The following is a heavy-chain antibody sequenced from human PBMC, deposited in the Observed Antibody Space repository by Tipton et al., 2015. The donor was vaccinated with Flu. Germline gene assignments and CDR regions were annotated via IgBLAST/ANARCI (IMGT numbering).Heavy chain of an antibody. V-gene: IGHV3-23*01. CDR3: AKDLSGSGEGGFDY. J-gene: IGHJ4*02. CDR1: GFTFSSYA. CDR2: ISGSGGST. D-gene: IGHD3-10*01. Sequence: SLRLSCSASGFTFSSYAMSWVRQAPGKGLEWVSAISGSGGSTYYADSVKGRFTISRDNSKNTLYLQMNSLGAEDTAVYYCAKDLSGSGEGGFDYWGQGTLVTVSS.